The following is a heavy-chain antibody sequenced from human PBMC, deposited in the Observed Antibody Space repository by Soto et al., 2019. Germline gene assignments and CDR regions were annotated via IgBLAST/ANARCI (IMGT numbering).Heavy chain of an antibody. D-gene: IGHD3-10*01. CDR3: AREFGYYFDY. Sequence: SETLSLTCAVSGGSISSGGYSWSWIRQPPGKGLEWIGYIYHGGNSYYNPSLKSRVTISIDSSQDQFSLKLSSVTAADTAVYYCAREFGYYFDYWGQGTLVTVSS. V-gene: IGHV4-30-2*01. CDR1: GGSISSGGYS. CDR2: IYHGGNS. J-gene: IGHJ4*02.